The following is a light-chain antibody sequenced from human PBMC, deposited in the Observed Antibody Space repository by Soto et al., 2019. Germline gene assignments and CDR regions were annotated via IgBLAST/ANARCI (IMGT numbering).Light chain of an antibody. CDR2: GND. J-gene: IGLJ2*01. V-gene: IGLV1-44*01. Sequence: QSVLTQPRSASGTPGQRVTISGSGSSSNIGGKIVNWYQQLPGTAPKLLIFGNDQRPSWVPDRFSGSKSGTSASLAISGLQSEDEANYYCAAWDDSLNGVVFGGGTKLTVL. CDR3: AAWDDSLNGVV. CDR1: SSNIGGKI.